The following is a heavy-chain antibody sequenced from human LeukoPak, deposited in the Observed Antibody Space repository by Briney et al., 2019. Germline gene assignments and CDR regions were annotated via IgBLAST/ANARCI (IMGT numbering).Heavy chain of an antibody. CDR3: ARVGVRGVIRNDY. CDR2: ISGNGGDI. D-gene: IGHD3-10*01. V-gene: IGHV3-11*04. CDR1: GFTFSDNY. J-gene: IGHJ4*02. Sequence: GGSLRLSCAASGFTFSDNYMTWVRQAPGKGLEWLSYISGNGGDIQYADSVKGRFTISRDNAKNSLYLQMNSLRAEDTAVYYCARVGVRGVIRNDYWGQGTLVTVSS.